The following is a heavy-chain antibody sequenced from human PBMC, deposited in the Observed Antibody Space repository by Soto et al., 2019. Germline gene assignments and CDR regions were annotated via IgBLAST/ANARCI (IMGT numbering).Heavy chain of an antibody. Sequence: QAHLVQSGPEVKKPGASVKVSCKGSGYIFTSYGIAWVRQAPGQGLEWMGWISAHNGNTAYAQKFQRRVTVTRDTSTSTAYLALRSLRSDGPAFYYCARGRDGDYWGQGALVTVSS. CDR3: ARGRDGDY. CDR2: ISAHNGNT. V-gene: IGHV1-18*01. CDR1: GYIFTSYG. J-gene: IGHJ4*02.